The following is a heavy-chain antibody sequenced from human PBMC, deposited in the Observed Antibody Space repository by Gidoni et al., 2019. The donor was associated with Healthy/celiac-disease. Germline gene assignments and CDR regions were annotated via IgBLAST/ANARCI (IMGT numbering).Heavy chain of an antibody. D-gene: IGHD3-10*01. Sequence: EVQLLESGGGLVQPGGSLRLSCAASGFTFSSYAMSWVRQAPGQGLEWVSAISGSGGSTYYADSVKGRFTISRDNSKNTLYLQMNSLRAEDTAVYYCAKDGHNYYGSGNYFDYWGQGTLVTVSS. J-gene: IGHJ4*02. CDR2: ISGSGGST. CDR3: AKDGHNYYGSGNYFDY. V-gene: IGHV3-23*01. CDR1: GFTFSSYA.